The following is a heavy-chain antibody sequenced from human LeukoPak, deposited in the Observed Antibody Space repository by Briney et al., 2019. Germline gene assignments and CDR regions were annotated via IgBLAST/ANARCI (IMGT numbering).Heavy chain of an antibody. V-gene: IGHV3-21*01. D-gene: IGHD2-15*01. Sequence: GGSLRLSCAASGFTFSSYSMNWVRQAPGKGLEWVSSISSSSSYIYYADSVKGRFTISRDNAKNSPYLQMNSLRAEDTAVYYCARVVRDIVVVVAATPSYRFDYWGQGTLVTVSS. CDR3: ARVVRDIVVVVAATPSYRFDY. CDR2: ISSSSSYI. J-gene: IGHJ4*02. CDR1: GFTFSSYS.